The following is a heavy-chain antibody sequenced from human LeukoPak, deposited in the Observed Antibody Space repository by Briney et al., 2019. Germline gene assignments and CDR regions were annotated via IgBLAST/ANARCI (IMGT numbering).Heavy chain of an antibody. CDR3: VGYCSGGSCIPFDY. CDR2: ISWNSGSI. Sequence: GGSLRLSCAASGFTFDDYAMHWVRQAPGKGLEWVSGISWNSGSIGYADSVKGRFTISRDNAKNSLYLQMNSLRAEDTALYYYVGYCSGGSCIPFDYWGQGTLVTVSS. CDR1: GFTFDDYA. J-gene: IGHJ4*02. D-gene: IGHD2-15*01. V-gene: IGHV3-9*01.